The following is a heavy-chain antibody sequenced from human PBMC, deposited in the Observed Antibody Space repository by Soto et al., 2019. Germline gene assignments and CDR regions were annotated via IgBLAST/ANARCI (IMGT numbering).Heavy chain of an antibody. CDR3: ARDRRPWIQLWLGPHLNWFDP. V-gene: IGHV3-21*01. J-gene: IGHJ5*02. D-gene: IGHD5-18*01. CDR2: ISSSSSYI. Sequence: GGSLRLSCAASGFTFSSYSMNWVRQAPGKGLEWVSSISSSSSYIYYADSVKGRFTISRDNAKNSLYLQMNSLRAEDTAVYYCARDRRPWIQLWLGPHLNWFDPWGQGTLVTVSS. CDR1: GFTFSSYS.